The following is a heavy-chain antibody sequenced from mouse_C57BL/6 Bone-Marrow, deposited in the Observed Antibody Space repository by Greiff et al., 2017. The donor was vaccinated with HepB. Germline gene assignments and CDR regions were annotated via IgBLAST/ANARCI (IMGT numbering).Heavy chain of an antibody. J-gene: IGHJ1*03. Sequence: KQRPGRGLEWIGRIDPNSGGTKYNEKFKSKATLTVDKPSSTAYMQLSSLTSEDSAVYYCLLITTVVEGYFDVWGTGTTVTVSS. CDR2: IDPNSGGT. D-gene: IGHD1-1*01. CDR3: LLITTVVEGYFDV. V-gene: IGHV1-72*01.